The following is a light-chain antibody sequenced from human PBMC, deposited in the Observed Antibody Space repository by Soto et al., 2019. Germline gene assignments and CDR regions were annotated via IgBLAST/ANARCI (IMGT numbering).Light chain of an antibody. Sequence: VLAQPPSASGTPGQRVTISCSGSSSNIGSNTVNWYQQLPGTAPKVLIYTNNQRPSGVPDRFSGSKSGTSASLAISGLQSEDEADYYCTAWDDSLNGYVFGSGTKVTVL. J-gene: IGLJ1*01. V-gene: IGLV1-44*01. CDR1: SSNIGSNT. CDR2: TNN. CDR3: TAWDDSLNGYV.